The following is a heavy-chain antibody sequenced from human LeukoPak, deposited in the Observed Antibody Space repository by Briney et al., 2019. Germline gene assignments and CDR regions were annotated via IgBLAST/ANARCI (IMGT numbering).Heavy chain of an antibody. V-gene: IGHV3-30*02. D-gene: IGHD4-17*01. J-gene: IGHJ4*02. Sequence: GGSLRLSCAASGFTFSSYGMHWVRQAPGKGLEWVAFIRYDGSNKYYADSVKGRFTISRDNSKNTLYLQMNSLRAEDTAVYYCAKDYSGVTTVTTREDNWGQGTLVTVSS. CDR1: GFTFSSYG. CDR3: AKDYSGVTTVTTREDN. CDR2: IRYDGSNK.